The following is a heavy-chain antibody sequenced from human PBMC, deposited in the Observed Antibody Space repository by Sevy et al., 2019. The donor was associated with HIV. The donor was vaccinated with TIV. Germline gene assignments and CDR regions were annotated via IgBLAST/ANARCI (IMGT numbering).Heavy chain of an antibody. CDR1: GFTFSSYW. D-gene: IGHD6-6*01. Sequence: GGSLRLSCAASGFTFSSYWMSWVRQAPGKGLEWVANIKQDGSEKYYVDSVKGRFTISRDNAKNSLYLQMNSLRAEDTAVYYCSRGLPDPPSEYSTPLDYWGQGTLVTVSS. V-gene: IGHV3-7*01. CDR2: IKQDGSEK. J-gene: IGHJ4*02. CDR3: SRGLPDPPSEYSTPLDY.